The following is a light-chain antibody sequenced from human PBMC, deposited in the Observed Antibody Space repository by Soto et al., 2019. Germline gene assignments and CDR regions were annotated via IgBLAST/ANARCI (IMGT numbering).Light chain of an antibody. Sequence: EIVLTRSPGTLSLSAGERATLSWRASQTVSSSQLAWYQQKPGQAPRLLIYGASSRATGIPDRFSGSGSGTDFTLTISRLEPEDFAVYYCQQYGGSRGTFGQGTKVDIK. J-gene: IGKJ1*01. V-gene: IGKV3-20*01. CDR2: GAS. CDR3: QQYGGSRGT. CDR1: QTVSSSQ.